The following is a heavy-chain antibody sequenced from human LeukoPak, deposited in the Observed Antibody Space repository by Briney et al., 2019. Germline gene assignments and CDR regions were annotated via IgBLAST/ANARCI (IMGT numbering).Heavy chain of an antibody. V-gene: IGHV3-23*01. CDR2: LSVSGGTT. J-gene: IGHJ4*02. CDR3: ARTSSGWYYFDY. Sequence: GGSLRLSCAASGFSFSGYAMNWVRQAPGKELEWVSSLSVSGGTTYYTDSVKGRFTVSRDNSRDTLYLQMNSLRAEDTAVYYCARTSSGWYYFDYWGQGTLVTVSS. CDR1: GFSFSGYA. D-gene: IGHD6-19*01.